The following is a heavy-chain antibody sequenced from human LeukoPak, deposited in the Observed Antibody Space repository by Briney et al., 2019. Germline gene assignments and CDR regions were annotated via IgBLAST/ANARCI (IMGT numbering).Heavy chain of an antibody. Sequence: GGSLRLSCAASGFTFSSYSMNWVRQAPGKGLEWVSSISSSSSYIYYADSVKGRFTISRDNAKNSLHLQMNSLRAEDTAVYYCARMPMVRGVIRIFDYWGQGTLVTVSS. D-gene: IGHD3-10*01. CDR1: GFTFSSYS. CDR3: ARMPMVRGVIRIFDY. V-gene: IGHV3-21*01. J-gene: IGHJ4*02. CDR2: ISSSSSYI.